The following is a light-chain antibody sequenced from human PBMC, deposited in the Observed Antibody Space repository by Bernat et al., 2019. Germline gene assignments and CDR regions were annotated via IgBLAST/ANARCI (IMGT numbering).Light chain of an antibody. CDR3: QQYKRYHFT. V-gene: IGKV1-13*02. J-gene: IGKJ3*01. Sequence: TVTITCRASQDIRSSFTWFQQKPWKAPHLLIYAASSLQIGVPSRFSGSGSGTDVTLTIISLKTEDFASYYCQQYKRYHFTFGPGTKLDIK. CDR2: AAS. CDR1: QDIRSS.